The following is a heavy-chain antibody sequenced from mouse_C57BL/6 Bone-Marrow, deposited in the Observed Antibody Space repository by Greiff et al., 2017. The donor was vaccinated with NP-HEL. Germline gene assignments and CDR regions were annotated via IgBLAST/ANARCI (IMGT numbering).Heavy chain of an antibody. CDR2: IYPRSGNT. D-gene: IGHD4-1*01. V-gene: IGHV1-81*01. CDR3: ARWLPLTGTWV. Sequence: QVQLQQSGAELARPGASVKLSCKASGYTFTSYGISWVKQRTGQGLEWIGEIYPRSGNTYYNEKFKGKAIRTADKYSRIAYMVLRILTSEDSAVYFCARWLPLTGTWVWGQGTTLTVSS. CDR1: GYTFTSYG. J-gene: IGHJ2*01.